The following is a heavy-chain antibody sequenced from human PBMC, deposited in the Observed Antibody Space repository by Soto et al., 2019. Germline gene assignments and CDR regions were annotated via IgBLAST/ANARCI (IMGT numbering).Heavy chain of an antibody. CDR1: GGTFSSYA. J-gene: IGHJ4*02. V-gene: IGHV1-69*13. CDR3: ATRGSDCSGGSCYRYYFDY. Sequence: SVKVSCKASGGTFSSYAISWVRQAPGQGLEWMGGIIPIFGTANYAQKFQGRVTITADESTSTAYMELSSLRSEDTAVYYCATRGSDCSGGSCYRYYFDYWGQGTLVTVSS. CDR2: IIPIFGTA. D-gene: IGHD2-15*01.